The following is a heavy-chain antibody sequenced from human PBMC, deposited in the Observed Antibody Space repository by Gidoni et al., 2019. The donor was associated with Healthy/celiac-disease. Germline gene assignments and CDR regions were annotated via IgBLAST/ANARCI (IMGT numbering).Heavy chain of an antibody. J-gene: IGHJ4*02. CDR2: IIPIFGTA. CDR3: ATYGDYGENPVH. Sequence: QVQLVQSGAEVTKPGSSVKVSGKASGGTFSSYAISWVRQAPGQGLEWMGGIIPIFGTANYAQKFQGRVTITADESTSKAYMELSSLRSEDTAVYYCATYGDYGENPVHWGQGTLVTVSS. V-gene: IGHV1-69*01. CDR1: GGTFSSYA. D-gene: IGHD4-17*01.